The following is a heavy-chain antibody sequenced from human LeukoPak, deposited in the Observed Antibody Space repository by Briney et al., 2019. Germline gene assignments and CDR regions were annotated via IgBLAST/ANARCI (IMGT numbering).Heavy chain of an antibody. Sequence: GASVKVSCKASGYAFTGYYIHWVRQAPGQGLEWMGWINPNSGGTNYAQKFQGRVTMNRDTSLSTAYMELSRLRSDDTAVYYFAVRGGGVYYFDYWGQGTLVTVSS. CDR1: GYAFTGYY. V-gene: IGHV1-2*02. D-gene: IGHD3-16*01. CDR2: INPNSGGT. CDR3: AVRGGGVYYFDY. J-gene: IGHJ4*02.